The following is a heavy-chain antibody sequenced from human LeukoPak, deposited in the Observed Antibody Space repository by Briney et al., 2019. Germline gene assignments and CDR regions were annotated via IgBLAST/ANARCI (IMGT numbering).Heavy chain of an antibody. CDR1: GGTFSSYA. D-gene: IGHD3-10*01. CDR3: ARDSMVRGVQQRGDY. J-gene: IGHJ4*02. CDR2: IIPIFGTA. V-gene: IGHV1-69*13. Sequence: ASVKVSCKASGGTFSSYAISWVRQAPGQGLEWMGGIIPIFGTANYAQKFQGRVTITADESTSTACMELSSLRSEDTAVYYCARDSMVRGVQQRGDYWGQGTLVTVSS.